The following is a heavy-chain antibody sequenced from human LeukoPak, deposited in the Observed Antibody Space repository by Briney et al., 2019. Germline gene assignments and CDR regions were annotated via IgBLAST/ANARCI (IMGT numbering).Heavy chain of an antibody. J-gene: IGHJ5*02. V-gene: IGHV4-59*01. CDR3: ARSLGSGTYLSWFDP. Sequence: SETLSLTCAVYGGSFSGYYWSWIRQPPGKGLEWIGYIYYIGSTNYNPSLKSRVTISVDTSKNQFSLRLSSVTAADTAVYYCARSLGSGTYLSWFDPWGQGTLVTVSS. CDR1: GGSFSGYY. CDR2: IYYIGST. D-gene: IGHD3-10*01.